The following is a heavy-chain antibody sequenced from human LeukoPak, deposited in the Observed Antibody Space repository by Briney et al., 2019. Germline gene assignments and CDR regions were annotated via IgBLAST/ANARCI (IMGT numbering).Heavy chain of an antibody. CDR3: ATYSHWVAGDV. CDR2: MNQDGSEK. V-gene: IGHV3-7*01. J-gene: IGHJ6*02. D-gene: IGHD3-16*01. CDR1: GFTFSESW. Sequence: GGSLRLSCAASGFTFSESWMSWVRQAPGKGLEWVANMNQDGSEKDYVDPVKGRFTITRDNARKSLYLQMSSLRVEDTAVYYCATYSHWVAGDVWGQGTTVTVSS.